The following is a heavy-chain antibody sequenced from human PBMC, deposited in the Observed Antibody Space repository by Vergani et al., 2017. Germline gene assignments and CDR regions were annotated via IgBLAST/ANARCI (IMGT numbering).Heavy chain of an antibody. CDR2: ISTAGDT. D-gene: IGHD4-23*01. CDR1: GFTFSSYD. J-gene: IGHJ4*02. Sequence: EVQLVASGGGLVQAGGPLRLSCAASGFTFSSYDMHWVRQATGKGLEWVSAISTAGDTYYPGSVKGRFTISRENAKNSLYLQMNSLRAGDTAIYNCARAVSTTVGDPPGYWGQGTLVTVSS. CDR3: ARAVSTTVGDPPGY. V-gene: IGHV3-13*01.